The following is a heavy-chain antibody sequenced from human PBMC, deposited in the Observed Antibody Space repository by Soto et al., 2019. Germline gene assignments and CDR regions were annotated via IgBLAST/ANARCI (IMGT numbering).Heavy chain of an antibody. CDR3: ARAQTLFGVITVFDY. V-gene: IGHV4-59*06. D-gene: IGHD3-3*01. J-gene: IGHJ4*02. Sequence: SATLSITCTVSGGSISSYYWSWIRQHPGKGLEWIGYIYYSGSTYYNPSLKSRVTISIDTSKNQFSLRLSSVTAADTAVYYCARAQTLFGVITVFDYWGQGTLVTAPQ. CDR2: IYYSGST. CDR1: GGSISSYY.